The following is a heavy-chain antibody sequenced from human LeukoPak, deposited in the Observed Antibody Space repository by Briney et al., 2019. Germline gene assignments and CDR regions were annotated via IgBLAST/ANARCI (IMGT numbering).Heavy chain of an antibody. D-gene: IGHD3-3*01. CDR2: IYYSGST. V-gene: IGHV4-59*11. CDR3: ARSLVGDDFWSGYYKDAFDI. Sequence: PSETLSLTCTVSGGSISSHYWSWIRQPPGKGLEWIGYIYYSGSTNYNPSLKSRVTISVDTSKNQFSLKLSSVTAADTAVYYCARSLVGDDFWSGYYKDAFDIWGQGTMVTVSS. CDR1: GGSISSHY. J-gene: IGHJ3*02.